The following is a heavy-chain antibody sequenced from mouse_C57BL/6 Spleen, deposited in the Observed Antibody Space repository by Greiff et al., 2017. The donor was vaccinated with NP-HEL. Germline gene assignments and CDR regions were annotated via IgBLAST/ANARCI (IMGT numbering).Heavy chain of an antibody. CDR2: IYPGDGDT. CDR3: ARRRNYYGSRDYAMDY. J-gene: IGHJ4*01. D-gene: IGHD1-1*01. Sequence: LVESGAELVKPGASVKISCKASGYAFSSYWMNWVKQRPGKGLEWIGQIYPGDGDTNYNGKFKGKATLTADKSSSTAYMQLSSLTSEDSAVYFCARRRNYYGSRDYAMDYWGQGTSVTVSS. CDR1: GYAFSSYW. V-gene: IGHV1-80*01.